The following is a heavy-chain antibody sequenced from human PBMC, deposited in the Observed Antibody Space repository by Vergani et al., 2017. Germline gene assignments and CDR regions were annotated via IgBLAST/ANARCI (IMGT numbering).Heavy chain of an antibody. CDR3: AREARDSSCPGWFDP. Sequence: QLQLQESGPGLVKPSETLSLTCTVSGGSTSSSSYYWGWIRQPPGKGLEWIGSIYYSGSTYYNPSLKSRVTISVDTSKNQFSLKLSSVTAADTAVYYCAREARDSSCPGWFDPWGQGTLVTVSS. CDR2: IYYSGST. CDR1: GGSTSSSSYY. V-gene: IGHV4-39*02. J-gene: IGHJ5*02. D-gene: IGHD3-22*01.